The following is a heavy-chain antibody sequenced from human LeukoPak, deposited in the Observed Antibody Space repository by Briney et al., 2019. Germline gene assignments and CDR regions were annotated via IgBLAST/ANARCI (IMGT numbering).Heavy chain of an antibody. D-gene: IGHD3-22*01. CDR3: ARAFDSSGYYYYYFDY. J-gene: IGHJ4*02. CDR2: IIPIFGTA. CDR1: GGTFSSYA. V-gene: IGHV1-69*05. Sequence: GASVKVSCKASGGTFSSYAISWVRQAPGQGLEWVGRIIPIFGTANYAQKFQGRVTITTDESTSTAYMELSSLRSEDTAVYYCARAFDSSGYYYYYFDYWGQGTLVTVSS.